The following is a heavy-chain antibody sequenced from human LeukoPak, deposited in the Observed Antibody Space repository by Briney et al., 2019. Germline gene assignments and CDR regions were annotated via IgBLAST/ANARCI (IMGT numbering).Heavy chain of an antibody. CDR1: GGSISSGSYY. CDR3: ARFPLRFLEWLFWGSIDY. V-gene: IGHV4-61*02. D-gene: IGHD3-3*01. J-gene: IGHJ4*02. CDR2: IYTSGST. Sequence: SETLSLTCTVSGGSISSGSYYWSWIRQPAGKGLEWIGRIYTSGSTNYNPSLKSRVTISVDTSKNQFSLKLSSVTAADTAVYYCARFPLRFLEWLFWGSIDYWGQGTLVTVSS.